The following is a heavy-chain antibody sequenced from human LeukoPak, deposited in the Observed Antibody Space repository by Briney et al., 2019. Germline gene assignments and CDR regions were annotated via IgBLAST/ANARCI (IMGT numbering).Heavy chain of an antibody. V-gene: IGHV3-23*01. Sequence: GGSPRLSCAASGFTFASYAVTWVRQAPGKGLDYVSTINGGASTTYYADSVKGRFTISRDNSKNTLYLQMNSLRAEDTAVYYCAIGLINDWSALEYWGQGTLVTVSS. CDR3: AIGLINDWSALEY. J-gene: IGHJ4*02. CDR2: INGGASTT. D-gene: IGHD3-9*01. CDR1: GFTFASYA.